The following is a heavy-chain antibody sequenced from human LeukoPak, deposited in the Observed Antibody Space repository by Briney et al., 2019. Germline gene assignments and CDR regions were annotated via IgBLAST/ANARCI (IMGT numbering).Heavy chain of an antibody. CDR2: IYSGGST. CDR1: GFTFSNYS. D-gene: IGHD1-26*01. V-gene: IGHV3-53*01. Sequence: PGGSLRLSCAASGFTFSNYSMNWVRQAPGKGLEWVSVIYSGGSTYYADSVKGRFTISRDNSKNTLYLQMNSLRVEDTAVYYCASGPSGSYLRAWGQGTLVTVSS. CDR3: ASGPSGSYLRA. J-gene: IGHJ5*02.